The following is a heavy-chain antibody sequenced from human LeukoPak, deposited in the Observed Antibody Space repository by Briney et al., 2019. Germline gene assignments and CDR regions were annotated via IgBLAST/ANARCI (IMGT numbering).Heavy chain of an antibody. Sequence: PAETLSLTCAASGVTVNSTTMYWGWLRQPPGKGLEWIGSIYYSGNTYYSPSLKSRVTISVDTSKNQFSLKLTSVTAADAAMYYCARVSRQWQSIDFWGQGTLVTVSS. CDR3: ARVSRQWQSIDF. CDR1: GVTVNSTTMY. CDR2: IYYSGNT. J-gene: IGHJ4*02. V-gene: IGHV4-39*01. D-gene: IGHD6-19*01.